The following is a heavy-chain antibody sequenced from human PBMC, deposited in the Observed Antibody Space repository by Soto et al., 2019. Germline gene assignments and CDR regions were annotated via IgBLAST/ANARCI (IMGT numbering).Heavy chain of an antibody. CDR1: GYTFTGYY. Sequence: ASVKVSCKASGYTFTGYYMHWVRQAPGQGLEWMGWINPNSGGTNYAQKFQGWVTMTRDTSISTAYMELSRLRSDDTAVYYCARYYYGSGSYEYYYYYGLDVWGQGTTVTVYS. J-gene: IGHJ6*02. CDR3: ARYYYGSGSYEYYYYYGLDV. CDR2: INPNSGGT. V-gene: IGHV1-2*04. D-gene: IGHD3-10*01.